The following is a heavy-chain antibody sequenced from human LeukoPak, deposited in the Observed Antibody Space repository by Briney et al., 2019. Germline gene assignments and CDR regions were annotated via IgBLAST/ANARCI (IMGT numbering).Heavy chain of an antibody. J-gene: IGHJ4*02. V-gene: IGHV4-34*01. Sequence: SETLSLTCAVYGGSFSGYYWSWIRQPPGKGLEWIGEINHSGSTNYNPSLKSRVTISVDTSKNQFSLKLSSVTAADTAVYYCAREPLIITIFGVVTYYFDYWGQGTLVTVSS. D-gene: IGHD3-3*01. CDR1: GGSFSGYY. CDR2: INHSGST. CDR3: AREPLIITIFGVVTYYFDY.